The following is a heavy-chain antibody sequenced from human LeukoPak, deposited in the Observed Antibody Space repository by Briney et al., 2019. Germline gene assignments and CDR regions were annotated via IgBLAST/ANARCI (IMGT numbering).Heavy chain of an antibody. V-gene: IGHV4-61*02. D-gene: IGHD6-19*01. J-gene: IGHJ3*02. CDR3: ERGGGYSRGWSDGFDI. CDR2: IYTSGST. CDR1: GGSISSGSYY. Sequence: SETLSLTCTVSGGSISSGSYYWSWIRQPAGKGLEWIGRIYTSGSTNYNPSLKSRVTISVDTSKNQFSLKLSSVTAADTAVYSWERGGGYSRGWSDGFDIWGQGTMVIV.